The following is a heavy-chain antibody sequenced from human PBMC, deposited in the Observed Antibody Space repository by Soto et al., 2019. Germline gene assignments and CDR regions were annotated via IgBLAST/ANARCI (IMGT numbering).Heavy chain of an antibody. CDR1: GGSINSGGYS. Sequence: QLQLQESGSGLVKPSQTLSLTCAVSGGSINSGGYSCNWIRQPPGKGLEWIGYIYHSGSTYYNPSLKSRVTISVDRSKNQFSLKLSSVTAADTAVYYCARGMTTVTTVDYWGQGTLVTVSS. CDR2: IYHSGST. CDR3: ARGMTTVTTVDY. V-gene: IGHV4-30-2*01. J-gene: IGHJ4*02. D-gene: IGHD4-17*01.